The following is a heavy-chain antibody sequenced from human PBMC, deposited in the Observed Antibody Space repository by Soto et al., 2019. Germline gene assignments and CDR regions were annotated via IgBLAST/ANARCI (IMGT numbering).Heavy chain of an antibody. CDR3: FGGRSIAIPEGS. V-gene: IGHV1-69*02. Sequence: GASVKVSCKASGYTFTSYTISWVRQAPGQGLEWMGRIIPILGIANYAQKFQGRVTITADKSTSTAYMELSSLRSEDTAVYYCFGGRSIAIPEGSWGQGTLVTVSS. CDR1: GYTFTSYT. CDR2: IIPILGIA. J-gene: IGHJ5*02. D-gene: IGHD2-2*02.